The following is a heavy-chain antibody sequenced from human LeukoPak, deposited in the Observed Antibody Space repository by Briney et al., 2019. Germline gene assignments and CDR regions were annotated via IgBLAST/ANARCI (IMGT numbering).Heavy chain of an antibody. CDR1: GFTFSSYG. V-gene: IGHV3-30*18. D-gene: IGHD3-16*02. J-gene: IGHJ4*02. CDR3: AKDHYDYIGGTYRDFDY. CDR2: VSYDGSNK. Sequence: PGRSLRLSCAVSGFTFSSYGMHWVRQAPGKGLEWVAVVSYDGSNKYSADSVKGRFTISRDNSKNTLYLQMNSLRAEDTAVYYCAKDHYDYIGGTYRDFDYWGQGTLVTVSS.